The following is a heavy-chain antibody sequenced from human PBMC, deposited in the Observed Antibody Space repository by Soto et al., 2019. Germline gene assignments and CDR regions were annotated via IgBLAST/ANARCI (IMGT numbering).Heavy chain of an antibody. Sequence: ASVKVSCKASGYTFTSYYMHWVRQAPGQGLEWMGIINPSGGSTSYAQKFQGRVTMTRDTSRSTVYMELCSLRSEETAVYYCASGYYDFWSGYYFGPDAFDIWGQGTMVTVSS. CDR3: ASGYYDFWSGYYFGPDAFDI. CDR2: INPSGGST. D-gene: IGHD3-3*01. J-gene: IGHJ3*02. V-gene: IGHV1-46*03. CDR1: GYTFTSYY.